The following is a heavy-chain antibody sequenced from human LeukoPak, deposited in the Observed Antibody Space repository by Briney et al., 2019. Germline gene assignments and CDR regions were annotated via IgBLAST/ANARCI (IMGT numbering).Heavy chain of an antibody. CDR3: ARVVRDDSSGSSSGRFDY. J-gene: IGHJ4*02. CDR2: INWIGDDT. V-gene: IGHV3-20*04. D-gene: IGHD3-22*01. CDR1: GFTFEDYG. Sequence: PGGSLRLSCAASGFTFEDYGMSWVRQAPGKGLEWVACINWIGDDTPYVDQVKGRFIISRENAKNSLHLKMNSLRVEDRAFYFCARVVRDDSSGSSSGRFDYWGQGTLVTVSS.